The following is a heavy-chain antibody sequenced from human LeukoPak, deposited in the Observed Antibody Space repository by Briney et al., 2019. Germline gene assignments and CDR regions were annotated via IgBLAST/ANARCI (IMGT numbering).Heavy chain of an antibody. Sequence: GGSLRLSCAASGFTFSSYGMHWVRQAPGKGLEWVAVISYDGSNKYYADSVKGRFTISRDNSKNTLYLQMNSLRAEGTAVYYCAKDGPGVVGYLDYWGQGTLVTVSS. CDR2: ISYDGSNK. CDR1: GFTFSSYG. CDR3: AKDGPGVVGYLDY. J-gene: IGHJ4*02. D-gene: IGHD1-26*01. V-gene: IGHV3-30*18.